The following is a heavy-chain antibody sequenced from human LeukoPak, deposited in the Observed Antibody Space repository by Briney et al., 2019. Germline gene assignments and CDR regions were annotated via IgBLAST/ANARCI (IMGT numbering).Heavy chain of an antibody. CDR3: ARARGYSSSWPDY. CDR1: GGSISSYY. CDR2: IYYSGST. Sequence: NPSETLSLTCTVSGGSISSYYWSWIRQPPGKGLEWIGYIYYSGSTNYSPSLKSRVTISVDTSKNQFSLKLSSVTAADTAVYYCARARGYSSSWPDYWGQGTLVTVSS. V-gene: IGHV4-59*01. J-gene: IGHJ4*02. D-gene: IGHD6-13*01.